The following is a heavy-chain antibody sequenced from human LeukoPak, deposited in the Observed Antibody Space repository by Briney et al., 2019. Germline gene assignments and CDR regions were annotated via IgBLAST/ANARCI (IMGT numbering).Heavy chain of an antibody. J-gene: IGHJ4*02. Sequence: PGGSLRLSCAASGFTFSSYAMSWVRQAPGKGLEGVSAISGSGGSTYYADSVKGRFTISRDNSKNTLYLQMNSLRAEDTAVYYCAKDMIVVVIPLGWFDYWGQGTLVTVSS. CDR1: GFTFSSYA. CDR2: ISGSGGST. V-gene: IGHV3-23*01. D-gene: IGHD3-22*01. CDR3: AKDMIVVVIPLGWFDY.